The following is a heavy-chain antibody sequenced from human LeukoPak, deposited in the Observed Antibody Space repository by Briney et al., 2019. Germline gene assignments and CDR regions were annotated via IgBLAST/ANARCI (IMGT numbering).Heavy chain of an antibody. Sequence: ASVTASCTASGYTFTSYDINWVRQATGQGLEWMGWMNPNSGNTGYAQKFQGRVTMTRNTSISTAYMELSSLRSEDTAVYYCARGPLALYWFDPWGQGTLVTVSS. CDR3: ARGPLALYWFDP. CDR1: GYTFTSYD. CDR2: MNPNSGNT. V-gene: IGHV1-8*01. J-gene: IGHJ5*02. D-gene: IGHD6-6*01.